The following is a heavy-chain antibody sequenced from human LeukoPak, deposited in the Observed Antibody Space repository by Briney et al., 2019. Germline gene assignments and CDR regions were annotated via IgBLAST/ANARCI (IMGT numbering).Heavy chain of an antibody. D-gene: IGHD4-11*01. V-gene: IGHV3-30*04. CDR2: ISYDGSNK. J-gene: IGHJ4*02. Sequence: PGRSLRLSCAASGFTFSSYAMRWVRQAPGKGLEWVAVISYDGSNKYYADSVKGRFTISRDNAKNSLYLQMNSLRAEDTAVYYCARAHPGDYSDFQFDYWGQGTLVTVSS. CDR3: ARAHPGDYSDFQFDY. CDR1: GFTFSSYA.